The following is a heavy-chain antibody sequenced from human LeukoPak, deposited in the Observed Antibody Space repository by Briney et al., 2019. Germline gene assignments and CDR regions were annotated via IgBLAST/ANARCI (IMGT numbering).Heavy chain of an antibody. V-gene: IGHV4-34*01. Sequence: PSETLSLTCAVSGGSFSGYYRSWIRQPPGKGLEWIGDINLGGRTNYNPSLKSRVTFSLDTSKSQFSLKLTSMTAADTAMYYCARAQRNWGSYYYHMDVWGKGTTVTVSS. CDR3: ARAQRNWGSYYYHMDV. J-gene: IGHJ6*03. CDR1: GGSFSGYY. CDR2: INLGGRT. D-gene: IGHD7-27*01.